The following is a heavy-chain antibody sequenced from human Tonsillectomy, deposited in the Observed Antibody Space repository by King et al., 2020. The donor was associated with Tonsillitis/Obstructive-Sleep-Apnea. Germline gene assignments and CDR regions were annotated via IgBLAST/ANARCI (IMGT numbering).Heavy chain of an antibody. Sequence: VQLLESGGGLVQPGGSLRLSCEVSGFTFSDYAMSWVRQAPGKGLEWVSGVSNSGGTTHYVDSVKGRFTISRDNSKNSLYLQLKSLRVEDTAVYYCAKAEGGIAVAGSFAYWGQGALVTVSS. D-gene: IGHD6-19*01. CDR3: AKAEGGIAVAGSFAY. J-gene: IGHJ4*02. CDR2: VSNSGGTT. V-gene: IGHV3-23*01. CDR1: GFTFSDYA.